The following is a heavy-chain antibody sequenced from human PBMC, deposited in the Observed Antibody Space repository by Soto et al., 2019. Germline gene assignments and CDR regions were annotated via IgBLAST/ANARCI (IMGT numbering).Heavy chain of an antibody. V-gene: IGHV1-69*13. CDR2: IIPIFGTA. Sequence: SVKVSCKASGGTFSSYAISWVRQAPGQGLEWMGGIIPIFGTANYAQKFQGRVTITAGESTSTAYMELSSLRSEDTAVYYCARSSPIVVVPKGWFDPWGQGTLVTVSS. D-gene: IGHD3-22*01. CDR1: GGTFSSYA. CDR3: ARSSPIVVVPKGWFDP. J-gene: IGHJ5*02.